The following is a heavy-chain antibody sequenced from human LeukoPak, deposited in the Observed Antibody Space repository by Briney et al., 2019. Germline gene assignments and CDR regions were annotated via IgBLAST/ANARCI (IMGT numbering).Heavy chain of an antibody. CDR3: ARPARYCSGGSCWDY. J-gene: IGHJ4*02. CDR2: IYYSGNT. CDR1: GGSVSSGSYY. Sequence: SETLSLTCIVSGGSVSSGSYYWSWIRQPPGKGLEWIGNIYYSGNTNYNPSLKSRVTISLDTSKNQFSLKLTSVTAADTAIYYCARPARYCSGGSCWDYWGQGTLVTVSS. V-gene: IGHV4-61*01. D-gene: IGHD2-15*01.